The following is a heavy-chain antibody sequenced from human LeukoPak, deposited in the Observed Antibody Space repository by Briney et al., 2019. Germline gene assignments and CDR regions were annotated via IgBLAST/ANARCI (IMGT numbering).Heavy chain of an antibody. D-gene: IGHD6-13*01. V-gene: IGHV4-39*01. J-gene: IGHJ4*02. Sequence: PSETLSLTCTVSVGSISSSGSYWGWIRQPPGKGLEWIGSIYYSGSTYSNPSLKSRLTISVDTSKNQFSLKLSSVTAADTAVYYCARQASSNSASFDYWGQGTLVTVSS. CDR2: IYYSGST. CDR1: VGSISSSGSY. CDR3: ARQASSNSASFDY.